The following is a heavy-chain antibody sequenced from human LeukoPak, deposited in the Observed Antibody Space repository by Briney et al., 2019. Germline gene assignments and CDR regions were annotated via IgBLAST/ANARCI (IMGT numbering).Heavy chain of an antibody. D-gene: IGHD2/OR15-2a*01. Sequence: SETLSLTCTGSGGSMTSSTYYWGWIRQPPGKGLEWIGSIYYSGTTYYNPSLKSRVTISVDTSKSQFSLKLSSVTAADTAVYYCARDRVVGFSGLYYYYMDVWGKGTTVTVSS. CDR2: IYYSGTT. V-gene: IGHV4-39*07. CDR1: GGSMTSSTYY. J-gene: IGHJ6*03. CDR3: ARDRVVGFSGLYYYYMDV.